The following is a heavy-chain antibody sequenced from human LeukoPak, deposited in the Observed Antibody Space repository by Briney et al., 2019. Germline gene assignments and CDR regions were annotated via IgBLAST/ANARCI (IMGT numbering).Heavy chain of an antibody. D-gene: IGHD6-6*01. CDR2: ISTSSDRI. J-gene: IGHJ4*02. CDR1: GFTFSIYM. Sequence: GGSLRLSCAASGFTFSIYMMSWVRQAPGKGLEWVSSISTSSDRIYYADSVKGRFTISRDNAKNSLYLQMNSLRAEDMALYYCAKGRYSSSSAGFDYWGQGTLVTVSS. V-gene: IGHV3-21*04. CDR3: AKGRYSSSSAGFDY.